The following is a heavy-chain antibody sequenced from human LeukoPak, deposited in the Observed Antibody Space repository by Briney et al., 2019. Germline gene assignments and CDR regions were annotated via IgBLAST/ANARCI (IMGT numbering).Heavy chain of an antibody. D-gene: IGHD1-26*01. Sequence: GESLKISCKGSGYSFTNYWIGWVRQMPGKGLEWMGIIYPGDSDTRYSPSFQGQVTISADKSISTAYLQWSGLKASDTAMYYCARLSGSYYGPAPYWGQGTLVTVSS. V-gene: IGHV5-51*01. J-gene: IGHJ4*02. CDR1: GYSFTNYW. CDR3: ARLSGSYYGPAPY. CDR2: IYPGDSDT.